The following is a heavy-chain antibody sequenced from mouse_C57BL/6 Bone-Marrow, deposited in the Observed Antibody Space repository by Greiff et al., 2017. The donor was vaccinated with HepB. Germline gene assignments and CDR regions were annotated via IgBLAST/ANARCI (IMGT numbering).Heavy chain of an antibody. Sequence: VQVVESGAELARPGASVKLSCKASGYTFTSYGISWVKQRTGQGLEWIGEIYPRSGNTYYNEKFKGKATLTADKSSSTAYMELRSLTSEDSAVYFCARPFTTVVATNFDVWGTGTTVTVSS. CDR1: GYTFTSYG. CDR2: IYPRSGNT. V-gene: IGHV1-81*01. D-gene: IGHD1-1*01. J-gene: IGHJ1*03. CDR3: ARPFTTVVATNFDV.